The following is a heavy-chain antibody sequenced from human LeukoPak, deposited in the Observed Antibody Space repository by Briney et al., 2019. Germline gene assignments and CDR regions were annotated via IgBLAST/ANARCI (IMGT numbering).Heavy chain of an antibody. J-gene: IGHJ4*02. V-gene: IGHV3-23*01. CDR2: ISGSGGIT. D-gene: IGHD5-18*01. Sequence: GGSLRLSCAASRFTFINSAMNWVRLAAGEGLEWVSCISGSGGITYYADSVRRRFNFLRDNSKNTLYLQMNSLRVEDTAVYYCASRGFNYGSFDYWGQGTLVTVSS. CDR3: ASRGFNYGSFDY. CDR1: RFTFINSA.